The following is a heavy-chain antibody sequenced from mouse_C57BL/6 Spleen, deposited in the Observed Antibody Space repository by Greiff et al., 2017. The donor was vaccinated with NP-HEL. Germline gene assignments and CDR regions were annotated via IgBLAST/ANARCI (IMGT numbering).Heavy chain of an antibody. J-gene: IGHJ1*03. CDR1: GFSLTSYG. Sequence: QVQLQQSGPGLVQPSQSLSITCTVSGFSLTSYGVHWVRQSPGKGLEWLGVIWSGGSTDYNAAFISRLSISKDNSKSQVFFKMNSLQADDTAIYYCARNRPVVPYWYFDVWGTGTTVTVSS. V-gene: IGHV2-2*01. CDR3: ARNRPVVPYWYFDV. D-gene: IGHD1-1*01. CDR2: IWSGGST.